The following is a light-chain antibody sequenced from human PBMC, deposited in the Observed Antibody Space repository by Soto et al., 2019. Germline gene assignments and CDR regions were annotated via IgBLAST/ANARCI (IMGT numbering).Light chain of an antibody. J-gene: IGKJ1*01. V-gene: IGKV3-15*01. Sequence: EIVMTQSPGTLSLSPGDTATLSCRASQSLGSDLAWYQQKPGQAPRLLIFGASARPTGIPARISGSGSGTEFTLTISSLRSEDLAVYFCQQYYNWPRTFGQGTKVEI. CDR1: QSLGSD. CDR2: GAS. CDR3: QQYYNWPRT.